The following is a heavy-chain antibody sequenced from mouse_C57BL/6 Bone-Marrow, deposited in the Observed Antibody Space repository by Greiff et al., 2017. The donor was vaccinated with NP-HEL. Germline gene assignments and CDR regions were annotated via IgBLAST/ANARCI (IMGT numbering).Heavy chain of an antibody. D-gene: IGHD2-3*01. CDR3: ARGNDGHGGAMDY. CDR1: GYTFTSYW. J-gene: IGHJ4*01. V-gene: IGHV1-69*01. CDR2: IDPSDSYT. Sequence: QVQLQQPGAELVMPGASVKLSCKASGYTFTSYWMHWVKQRPGQGLEWIGEIDPSDSYTNYNQKFKGKSTLTVDKSSSTAYMQLSSLTSEDSAVYDCARGNDGHGGAMDYWGQGTSVTVSS.